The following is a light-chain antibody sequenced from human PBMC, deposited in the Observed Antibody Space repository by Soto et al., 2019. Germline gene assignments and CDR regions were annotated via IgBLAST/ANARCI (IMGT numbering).Light chain of an antibody. Sequence: QSVLTQPPSVSGAPGQRVTISCTGSSSNIGAGYDVHWYQQRPGTAPKLLIFGNINRPSGVPDRFSGSKSGTSASLAITGLQAEDEGHYYCQSYDSTLSALYVFGPGSKVTV. CDR2: GNI. J-gene: IGLJ1*01. CDR3: QSYDSTLSALYV. V-gene: IGLV1-40*01. CDR1: SSNIGAGYD.